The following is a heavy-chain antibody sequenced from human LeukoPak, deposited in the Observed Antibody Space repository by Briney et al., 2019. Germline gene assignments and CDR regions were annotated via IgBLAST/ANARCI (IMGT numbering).Heavy chain of an antibody. CDR3: ARASLWFGELDPWFDP. D-gene: IGHD3-10*01. J-gene: IGHJ5*02. CDR1: GYTFTSYD. CDR2: MNPNSGNT. Sequence: ASVKVSCKASGYTFTSYDINWVRQATGQGLEWMGWMNPNSGNTGYAQKFQGRVTMTRNTSIGTAYMELSSLRSEDTAVYYCARASLWFGELDPWFDPWGQGTLVTVSS. V-gene: IGHV1-8*01.